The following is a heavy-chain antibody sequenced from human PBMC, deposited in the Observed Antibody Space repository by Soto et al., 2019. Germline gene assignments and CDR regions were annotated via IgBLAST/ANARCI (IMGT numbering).Heavy chain of an antibody. CDR1: GGSISSGDYY. Sequence: SETLSLTCTVSGGSISSGDYYWSWIRQPPGKGLEWIGYIYYSGSTYYNPSLKSRVTISVDTSKNQFSLKLSSVTAADTAVYYCDRERLPGRYYGMDVWGQGTTVTVAS. D-gene: IGHD6-25*01. V-gene: IGHV4-30-4*01. CDR3: DRERLPGRYYGMDV. J-gene: IGHJ6*02. CDR2: IYYSGST.